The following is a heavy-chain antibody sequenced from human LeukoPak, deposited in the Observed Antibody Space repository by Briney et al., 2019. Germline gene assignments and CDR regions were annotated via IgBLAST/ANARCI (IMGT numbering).Heavy chain of an antibody. D-gene: IGHD2-15*01. CDR3: ARVSGGSWKKTYYYYMDV. CDR1: GGSFSGYY. CDR2: INHSGST. J-gene: IGHJ6*03. Sequence: PSETLSLTCAVYGGSFSGYYWSWIRQPPGKGLEWIGEINHSGSTNYNPSLKSRVTISVDTSKNQYSLKLSSVTAADTAVYYCARVSGGSWKKTYYYYMDVWGKGTTVTISS. V-gene: IGHV4-34*01.